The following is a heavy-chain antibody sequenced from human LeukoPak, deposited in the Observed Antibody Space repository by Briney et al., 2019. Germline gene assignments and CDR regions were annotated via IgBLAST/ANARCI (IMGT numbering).Heavy chain of an antibody. CDR1: GGSFSGYY. V-gene: IGHV4-34*01. CDR3: ARGHIAARLGGYYYYYYYMDV. J-gene: IGHJ6*03. Sequence: PSETLSLTCAVYGGSFSGYYWSWIRQPPGKGLEWIGEINHSGSTNYSPSLKSRVTISVDTSKNQFSLKLSSVTAADTAVYYCARGHIAARLGGYYYYYYYMDVWGKGTTVTVSS. CDR2: INHSGST. D-gene: IGHD6-6*01.